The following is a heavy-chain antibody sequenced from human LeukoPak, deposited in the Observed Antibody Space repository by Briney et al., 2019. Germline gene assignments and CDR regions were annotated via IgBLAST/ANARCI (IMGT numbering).Heavy chain of an antibody. Sequence: GGSLTLSCAASGFTFSKYWMLWVRQAPGKGLESVSRINTDGTVTTYADSVKGRFTVSRDNADNTLFLQMNSVRDEDTAVYYCATKQWLAPPPDSWGQGTPVTVSS. CDR2: INTDGTVT. D-gene: IGHD6-19*01. J-gene: IGHJ4*02. CDR3: ATKQWLAPPPDS. V-gene: IGHV3-74*01. CDR1: GFTFSKYW.